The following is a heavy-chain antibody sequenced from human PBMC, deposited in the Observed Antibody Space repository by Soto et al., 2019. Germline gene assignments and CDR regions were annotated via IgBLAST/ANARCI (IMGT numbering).Heavy chain of an antibody. Sequence: QVQLVESGGGVVQPGRSLRLSCAASGFTFSSYAMHWVRQAPGKGLEWVAVISYDGSNKYYADSVKGRFTISRDNSKNTLYLQMNSLRAEDTAVYYSARDPTTVVTPDYWYFDLWGRGTLVTVSS. V-gene: IGHV3-30-3*01. D-gene: IGHD4-17*01. CDR1: GFTFSSYA. J-gene: IGHJ2*01. CDR3: ARDPTTVVTPDYWYFDL. CDR2: ISYDGSNK.